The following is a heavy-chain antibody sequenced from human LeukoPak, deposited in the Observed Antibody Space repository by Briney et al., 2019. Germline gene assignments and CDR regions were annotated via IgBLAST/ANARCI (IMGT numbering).Heavy chain of an antibody. CDR1: GFTFDDYA. J-gene: IGHJ3*02. V-gene: IGHV3-9*01. CDR2: ISWNSGSI. D-gene: IGHD3-9*01. CDR3: AKDMADILTLGAFDI. Sequence: PGGSLRLSCAASGFTFDDYAMPWVRKAPGKGLEWVSGISWNSGSIGYADSVKGRFTISRDNAKNSLYLQMNSLRAEDTALYYCAKDMADILTLGAFDIWGQGTMVTVSS.